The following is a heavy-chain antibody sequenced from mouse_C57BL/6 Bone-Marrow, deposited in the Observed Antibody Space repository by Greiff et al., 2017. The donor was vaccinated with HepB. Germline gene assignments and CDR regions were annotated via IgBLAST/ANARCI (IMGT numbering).Heavy chain of an antibody. CDR1: GFTFSDYG. V-gene: IGHV5-17*01. D-gene: IGHD1-1*01. CDR3: ARRSFITTVVAPYFDY. Sequence: EVKVVESGGGLVKPGGSLKLSCAASGFTFSDYGLHWVRQAPEKGLEWVAYISSGSSTIYYADTVKGRFTISRDNAKNTLFLQMTSLRSEDTAMYYCARRSFITTVVAPYFDYWGQGTTLTVSS. J-gene: IGHJ2*01. CDR2: ISSGSSTI.